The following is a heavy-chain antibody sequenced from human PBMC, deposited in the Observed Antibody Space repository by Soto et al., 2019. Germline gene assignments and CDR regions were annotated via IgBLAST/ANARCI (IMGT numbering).Heavy chain of an antibody. Sequence: QVQLQQWGAGLLKPSETLSLTCAVYGGSFSGYYWSWIRQPPGKGLEWIGEINHSGSNNYNPSLRSGVTISVDTSKNQFSLKLGSVTAADTAVYSGARTYYDLSTLFENWFDPWGQGALVTVSS. CDR2: INHSGSN. J-gene: IGHJ5*02. V-gene: IGHV4-34*01. D-gene: IGHD3-9*01. CDR3: ARTYYDLSTLFENWFDP. CDR1: GGSFSGYY.